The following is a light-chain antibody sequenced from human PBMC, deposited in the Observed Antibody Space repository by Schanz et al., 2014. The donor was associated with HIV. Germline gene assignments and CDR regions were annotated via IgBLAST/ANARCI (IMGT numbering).Light chain of an antibody. J-gene: IGLJ1*01. CDR3: CSYTTTSTYV. CDR2: DVS. Sequence: ALTQPASVSGSPGQSISISCTGTSGDVGSYNYVSWYQQHPGKAPKLMIYDVSNRPSGVSSRFSGSKSGNTASLTISGLQAEDEADYYCCSYTTTSTYVFGAGTKLTVL. CDR1: SGDVGSYNY. V-gene: IGLV2-14*03.